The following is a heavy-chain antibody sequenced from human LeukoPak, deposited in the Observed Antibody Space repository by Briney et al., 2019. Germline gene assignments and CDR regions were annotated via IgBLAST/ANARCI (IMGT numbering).Heavy chain of an antibody. V-gene: IGHV3-23*01. CDR1: GFPFSNFA. CDR3: AKFEGALLGNYYMDV. CDR2: ISGGGDNT. Sequence: GGSLRLSCAASGFPFSNFAMSWVRQAPGKGLEWVSTISGGGDNTYFADSVKGRFTISRDNSKNTLFLQMVSLRAGDTAVYYCAKFEGALLGNYYMDVWGKGTTVTVSS. J-gene: IGHJ6*03.